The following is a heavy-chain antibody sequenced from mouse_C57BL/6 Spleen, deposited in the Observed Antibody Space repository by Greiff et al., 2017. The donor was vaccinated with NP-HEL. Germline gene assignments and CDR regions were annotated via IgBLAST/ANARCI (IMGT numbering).Heavy chain of an antibody. J-gene: IGHJ1*03. CDR2: IDPETGGT. D-gene: IGHD1-1*01. CDR3: TREEITTVVAHWYFDV. V-gene: IGHV1-15*01. CDR1: GYTFTDYE. Sequence: VKLVESGAELVRPGASVTLSCKASGYTFTDYEMHWVKQTPVHGLEWIGAIDPETGGTAYNQKFKGKAILTADKSSSTAYMELRSLTSEDSAVYYCTREEITTVVAHWYFDVWGTGTTVTVSS.